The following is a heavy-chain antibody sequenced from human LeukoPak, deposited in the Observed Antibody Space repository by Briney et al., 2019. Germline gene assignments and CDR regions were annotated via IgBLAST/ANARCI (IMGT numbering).Heavy chain of an antibody. CDR2: IIPSGHTT. D-gene: IGHD5-24*01. J-gene: IGHJ4*02. CDR1: GFTFSIHG. CDR3: AKDDRWLQFCC. V-gene: IGHV3-23*01. Sequence: GGSLRLSCVASGFTFSIHGMNWVRQAPGKGLEWVSGIIPSGHTTYYADSVRGRFTISRDNSRNTVYLQMNSLRAEDTAVYYCAKDDRWLQFCCWGQGTLVTVSS.